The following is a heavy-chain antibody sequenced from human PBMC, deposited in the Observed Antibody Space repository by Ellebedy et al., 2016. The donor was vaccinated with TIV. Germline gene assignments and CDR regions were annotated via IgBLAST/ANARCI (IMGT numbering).Heavy chain of an antibody. Sequence: ASVKVSCXASGYTFINYGISWVRQAPGQGLEWMGWISAYNGNTAQKFQGRVTMTTDTSTTTAYMELGSLTSDDTAMYYCARDSYDTPHLFDYWGQGTLVTVSS. V-gene: IGHV1-18*01. J-gene: IGHJ4*02. CDR1: GYTFINYG. CDR2: ISAYNGNT. CDR3: ARDSYDTPHLFDY. D-gene: IGHD3-16*01.